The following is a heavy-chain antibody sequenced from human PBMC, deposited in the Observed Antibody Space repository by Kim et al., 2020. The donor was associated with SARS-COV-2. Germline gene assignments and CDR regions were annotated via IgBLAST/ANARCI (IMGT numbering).Heavy chain of an antibody. CDR2: ISYDGSNK. J-gene: IGHJ6*02. CDR1: GFTFSSYA. Sequence: GGSLRLSCAASGFTFSSYAMHWVRQAPGKGLEWVAVISYDGSNKYYADSVKGRFTISRDNSKNTLYLQMNSLRAEDTAVYYCARDFGSGGWHYYYYGMDVWGQGTTVTVSS. CDR3: ARDFGSGGWHYYYYGMDV. D-gene: IGHD6-19*01. V-gene: IGHV3-30*04.